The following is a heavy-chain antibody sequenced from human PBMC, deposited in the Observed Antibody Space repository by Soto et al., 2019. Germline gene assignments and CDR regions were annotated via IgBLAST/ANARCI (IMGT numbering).Heavy chain of an antibody. CDR2: ITTAGDT. CDR1: GFTFSNYD. J-gene: IGHJ6*02. Sequence: EVQLVESGGGLVQPGGSLRLSCAASGFTFSNYDMHWVRQVTGKGLEWVSGITTAGDTYYPGSVKGRFTIYREKAKNSLYLQMNSLSAGDTAVYYCARELHGGSYGMDVWGQGTTVTVSS. CDR3: ARELHGGSYGMDV. V-gene: IGHV3-13*01.